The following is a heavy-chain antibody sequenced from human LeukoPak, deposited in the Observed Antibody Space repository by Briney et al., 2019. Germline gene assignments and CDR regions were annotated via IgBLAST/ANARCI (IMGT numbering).Heavy chain of an antibody. CDR3: ARGIGIGAVLMVHGNMDV. V-gene: IGHV7-4-1*02. J-gene: IGHJ6*03. Sequence: ASVNVSCNASGYTFTMYGVYWVRQAPGQGLGWMGGINTDTGNPTYDQGFTGRFVFSLATSVSTTYLQISSLKPEDTAVYYCARGIGIGAVLMVHGNMDVWGKGTTVTVSS. CDR1: GYTFTMYG. CDR2: INTDTGNP. D-gene: IGHD2-8*01.